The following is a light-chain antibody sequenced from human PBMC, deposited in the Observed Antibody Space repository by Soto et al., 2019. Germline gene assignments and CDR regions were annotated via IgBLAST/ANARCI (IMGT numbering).Light chain of an antibody. V-gene: IGKV1-27*01. J-gene: IGKJ5*01. CDR3: QQLNSYPKIT. CDR2: AAS. Sequence: DIQMTQSPSSLSASVGDIVTITFRASQGISNYLAWYQQKPGKVPKVLIYAASTLQSGVPSRFSGSGYGTEFTLTISSLRPEDFATYYCQQLNSYPKITFGQGTRLENK. CDR1: QGISNY.